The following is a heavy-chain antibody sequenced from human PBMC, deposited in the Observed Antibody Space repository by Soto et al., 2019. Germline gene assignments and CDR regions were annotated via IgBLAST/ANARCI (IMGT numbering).Heavy chain of an antibody. J-gene: IGHJ4*02. V-gene: IGHV4-39*01. CDR3: CSDDQDSSGYYRGFDE. Sequence: SETLSLTCTVSGGSISSSSYYWGWIRQPPGKGLEWIGGIYYSGSTYYNPSLKSRVTISVDTSKNQFSLKLSSVTAADTAVYYCCSDDQDSSGYYRGFDEWGQGTLVTVSS. D-gene: IGHD3-22*01. CDR1: GGSISSSSYY. CDR2: IYYSGST.